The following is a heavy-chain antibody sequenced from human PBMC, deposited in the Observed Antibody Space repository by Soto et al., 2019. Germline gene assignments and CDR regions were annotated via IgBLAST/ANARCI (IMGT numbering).Heavy chain of an antibody. J-gene: IGHJ3*02. CDR1: GYTFTRYD. Sequence: ASVKVSCKASGYTFTRYDINWVRQATGQGLERMGWMNPNSGNTGYAQKFQGRVTMTRNTSISTAYMELSSLRSEDTAVYYCARGLRFLEWSPRAFDIWGQGTMVTVSS. V-gene: IGHV1-8*01. D-gene: IGHD3-3*01. CDR2: MNPNSGNT. CDR3: ARGLRFLEWSPRAFDI.